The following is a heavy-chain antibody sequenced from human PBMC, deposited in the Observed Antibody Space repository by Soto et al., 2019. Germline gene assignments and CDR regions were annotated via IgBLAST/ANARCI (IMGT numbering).Heavy chain of an antibody. CDR1: GYSFTSYW. V-gene: IGHV5-10-1*01. CDR3: ARRSNYYDSSGSRANYFDY. D-gene: IGHD3-22*01. CDR2: IDPSDSYT. Sequence: GESLKISCKGSGYSFTSYWISWVRQMPGKGLEWMGRIDPSDSYTNYSPSFQGHVTISADKSISTAYLQWSSLKASDTAMYYCARRSNYYDSSGSRANYFDYWGQGTLVTVSS. J-gene: IGHJ4*02.